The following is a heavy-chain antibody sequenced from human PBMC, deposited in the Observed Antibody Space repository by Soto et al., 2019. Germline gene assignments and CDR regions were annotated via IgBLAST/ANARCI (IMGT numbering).Heavy chain of an antibody. Sequence: VASVKVSCKASGYTFTSFGISWVRQAPGQGLEWLGWISPYNANTHYAQKFQGRVTLTTDTSTSTVYMELMSLRSDDTAIYYCARVDSPTIFDFWGQGTLVTVSS. J-gene: IGHJ4*02. CDR1: GYTFTSFG. D-gene: IGHD5-18*01. CDR2: ISPYNANT. CDR3: ARVDSPTIFDF. V-gene: IGHV1-18*04.